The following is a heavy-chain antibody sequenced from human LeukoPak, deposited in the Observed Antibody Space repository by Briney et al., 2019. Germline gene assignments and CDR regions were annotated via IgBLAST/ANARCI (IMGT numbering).Heavy chain of an antibody. CDR2: TSSSDAGT. J-gene: IGHJ4*02. V-gene: IGHV3-23*01. Sequence: GGSLRLSCAVSGFPLSSYAMSWVRQAPGKGLEWVSATSSSDAGTYYADSVRGRFTISRDNSKNSLYLQMNSLRAEDTAVYYCARDFAAYGSGSHPIDYWGQGTLVTVSS. CDR1: GFPLSSYA. CDR3: ARDFAAYGSGSHPIDY. D-gene: IGHD3-10*01.